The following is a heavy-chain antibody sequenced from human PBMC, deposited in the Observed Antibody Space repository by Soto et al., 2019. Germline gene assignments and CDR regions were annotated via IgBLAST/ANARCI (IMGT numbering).Heavy chain of an antibody. J-gene: IGHJ5*02. CDR1: GYTFTSYS. D-gene: IGHD2-21*02. V-gene: IGHV1-3*01. CDR3: ARDWSYFGGYCTNWLDP. Sequence: ASVKVSFNASGYTFTSYSMHWMRRAPGQRLERMGRINAGNGNTKYSQKFQLRDTITRDTSASTAYMALSSLRSEATAVYYCARDWSYFGGYCTNWLDPWGKGRLFT. CDR2: INAGNGNT.